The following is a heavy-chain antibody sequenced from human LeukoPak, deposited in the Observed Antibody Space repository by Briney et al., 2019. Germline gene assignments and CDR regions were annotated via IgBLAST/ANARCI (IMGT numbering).Heavy chain of an antibody. Sequence: KPGESLKISCKGSGYSFTSYWIGWVRQMPGKGLEWMGIIYPGDSDTRYSPSFQGQVTISADKSISTAYLQWSSLKASDTAMYYCARQPSEPYYDTYYFDYWGQGTLVTVSS. CDR1: GYSFTSYW. D-gene: IGHD3-22*01. V-gene: IGHV5-51*01. CDR3: ARQPSEPYYDTYYFDY. CDR2: IYPGDSDT. J-gene: IGHJ4*02.